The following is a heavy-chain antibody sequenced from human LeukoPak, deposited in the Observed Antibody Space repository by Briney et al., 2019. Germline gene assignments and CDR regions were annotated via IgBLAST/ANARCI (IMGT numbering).Heavy chain of an antibody. CDR2: IYYSGST. D-gene: IGHD3-9*01. CDR3: ASGRYFDWLERFDY. CDR1: GGSFASSNNY. J-gene: IGHJ4*02. Sequence: SETLSLTCSVSGGSFASSNNYWGWIRQPPGKGLEWIGSIYYSGSTNYNPSLKSRVTMSVDTSKNQFSLKLSSVTAADTAVYYCASGRYFDWLERFDYWGQGTLVTVSS. V-gene: IGHV4-39*07.